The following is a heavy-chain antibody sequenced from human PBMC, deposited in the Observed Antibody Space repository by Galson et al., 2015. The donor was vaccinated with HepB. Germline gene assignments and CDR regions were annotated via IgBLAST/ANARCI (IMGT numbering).Heavy chain of an antibody. V-gene: IGHV1-2*06. CDR1: GYTFTDYY. J-gene: IGHJ4*01. Sequence: SVKVSCKASGYTFTDYYMHWVRQAPGQGLEWMGRINPNSGGTNSAQNFQGRVTMTRDTTTAYMELKSLRSDDTAVYYCARGGMATIGGPTFDYWGHGTLVTVSS. D-gene: IGHD5-24*01. CDR2: INPNSGGT. CDR3: ARGGMATIGGPTFDY.